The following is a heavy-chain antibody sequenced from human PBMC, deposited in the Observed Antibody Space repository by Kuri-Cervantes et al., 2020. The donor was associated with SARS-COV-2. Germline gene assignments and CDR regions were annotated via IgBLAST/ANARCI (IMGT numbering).Heavy chain of an antibody. V-gene: IGHV3-15*07. D-gene: IGHD4-17*01. CDR2: IKSKTDGGTT. J-gene: IGHJ3*02. CDR1: GFTFSSYW. Sequence: GESLKISCVASGFTFSSYWMNWVRQAPGKGLEWVGRIKSKTDGGTTDYAAPVKGRFTISRDDSKNTLYLQMNSLKTEDTAVYYCTTNYGDYWDAFDIWGQGTMVTVSS. CDR3: TTNYGDYWDAFDI.